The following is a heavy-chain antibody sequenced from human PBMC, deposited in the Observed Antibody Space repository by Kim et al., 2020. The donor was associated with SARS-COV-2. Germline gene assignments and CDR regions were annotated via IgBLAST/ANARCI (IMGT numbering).Heavy chain of an antibody. Sequence: GGSLRLSCAASGFTFSSYAMHWVRQAPGKGLEWVAVISYDGSNKYYADSVKGRFTISRDNSKNTLYLQMNSLRAEDTAVYYCARDIKAVAGKEYWGQGTL. V-gene: IGHV3-30*04. J-gene: IGHJ4*02. CDR1: GFTFSSYA. CDR2: ISYDGSNK. CDR3: ARDIKAVAGKEY. D-gene: IGHD6-19*01.